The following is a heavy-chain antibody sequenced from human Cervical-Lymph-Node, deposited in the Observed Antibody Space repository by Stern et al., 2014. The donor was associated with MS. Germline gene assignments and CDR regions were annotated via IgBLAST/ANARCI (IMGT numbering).Heavy chain of an antibody. CDR2: ISPMFGRA. Sequence: VQLLESGAEMRKPGSSVRVSCNASGGIFSTSVISWLRQAPGQGLAWMGGISPMFGRANYAQRFQGSVTITADESTSTVYMGLTSLRSEDTAVYYCARERDNSYAFDSWGQGTLVTVSS. J-gene: IGHJ4*02. V-gene: IGHV1-69*01. D-gene: IGHD3-16*01. CDR1: GGIFSTSV. CDR3: ARERDNSYAFDS.